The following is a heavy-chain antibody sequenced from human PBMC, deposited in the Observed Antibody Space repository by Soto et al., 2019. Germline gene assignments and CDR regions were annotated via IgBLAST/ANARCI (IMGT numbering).Heavy chain of an antibody. CDR3: AKDHGGGGLSLEN. D-gene: IGHD3-16*01. Sequence: VQLVGSGGGLVKPGGSLRLSCAASGFSFSDYYMSWVRQAPGKGLEWIAYISTSGSTISHAASVKGRFTISRDNAKSSLYLQMNSLSADDTAMYYCAKDHGGGGLSLENWGQGTLVIVST. V-gene: IGHV3-11*01. J-gene: IGHJ4*02. CDR1: GFSFSDYY. CDR2: ISTSGSTI.